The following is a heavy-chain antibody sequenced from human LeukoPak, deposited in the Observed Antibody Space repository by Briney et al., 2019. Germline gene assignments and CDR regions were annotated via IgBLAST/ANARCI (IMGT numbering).Heavy chain of an antibody. D-gene: IGHD6-19*01. J-gene: IGHJ6*04. CDR3: ARRSSSGPELDV. Sequence: PSETLSLTCAVYGGSFSGYYWSWIRQPPGKGLEWIGEINHSGSTNYNPSLKSRVTISVDTSKNQFSLKLSSVTAADTAVYYCARRSSSGPELDVWGKGTTVTVSS. CDR2: INHSGST. CDR1: GGSFSGYY. V-gene: IGHV4-34*01.